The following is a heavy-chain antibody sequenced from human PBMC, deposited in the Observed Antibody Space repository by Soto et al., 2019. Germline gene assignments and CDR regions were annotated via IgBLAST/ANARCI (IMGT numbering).Heavy chain of an antibody. J-gene: IGHJ1*01. D-gene: IGHD6-19*01. CDR3: AKELIAVAGTFFQH. CDR1: GFTFSSYG. Sequence: GGSLRLSCAASGFTFSSYGMHWVRQAPGKGLEWVAVISYDGSNKYYADSVKGRFTISRDNSKNTLYLQMNSLRAEDTAVYYCAKELIAVAGTFFQHWGQGTLVTVSS. CDR2: ISYDGSNK. V-gene: IGHV3-30*18.